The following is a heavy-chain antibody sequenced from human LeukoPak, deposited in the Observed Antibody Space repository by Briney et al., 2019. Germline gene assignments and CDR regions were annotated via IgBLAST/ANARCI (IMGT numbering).Heavy chain of an antibody. CDR2: INHSGST. CDR1: GGSFSGYY. J-gene: IGHJ4*02. V-gene: IGHV4-34*01. CDR3: ASTYTFGGVMAFY. D-gene: IGHD3-16*01. Sequence: KASETLSLTCAVYGGSFSGYYWSWIRQPPGKGLEWIGEINHSGSTNYNPSLKSRVTISVDTSKNQFSLKLSSVTAADTAVYYCASTYTFGGVMAFYWGQGTLVTVSS.